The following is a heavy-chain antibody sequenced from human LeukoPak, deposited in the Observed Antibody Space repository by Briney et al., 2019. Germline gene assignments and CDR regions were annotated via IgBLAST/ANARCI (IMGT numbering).Heavy chain of an antibody. CDR2: ISGTGDDI. Sequence: GGSLRLSCAASRFTFSGYYMSWIRQTPGKGLEWISYISGTGDDIYHADSVKGRFTISRDNAKNSLYLQMNSLRVEDTAVYYCARGVAGRGDYWGQGTLVTVSS. J-gene: IGHJ4*02. V-gene: IGHV3-11*01. D-gene: IGHD6-19*01. CDR1: RFTFSGYY. CDR3: ARGVAGRGDY.